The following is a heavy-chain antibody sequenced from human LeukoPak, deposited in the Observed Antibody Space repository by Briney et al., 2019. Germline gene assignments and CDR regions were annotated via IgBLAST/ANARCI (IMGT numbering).Heavy chain of an antibody. CDR1: GASISSYY. J-gene: IGHJ3*02. D-gene: IGHD6-19*01. V-gene: IGHV4-59*01. Sequence: SETLSLSCTVSGASISSYYWSWIRQSPGKGLEWIGNIYYTGSTTYNPSLKSRVTISVDTSKNQFSLKLTSVTAADTAIYYCAKDWLVYCANCSDAFGIWGPGTMVAVSS. CDR3: AKDWLVYCANCSDAFGI. CDR2: IYYTGST.